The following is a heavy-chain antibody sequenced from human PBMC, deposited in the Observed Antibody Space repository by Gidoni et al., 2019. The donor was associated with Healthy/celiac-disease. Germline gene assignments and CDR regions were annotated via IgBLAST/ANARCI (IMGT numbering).Heavy chain of an antibody. V-gene: IGHV3-11*05. CDR2: IRSSSSYT. CDR3: AREGLRYFDWTYYYGMDV. Sequence: QVQLVESGGGLVKPGGSLRLSCAASGFTFIDYYLCWIRQAPGKGLEWGSYIRSSSSYTNYADSVKGRFTISRDNAKNSLYLQMNSLRAEDTAVYYCAREGLRYFDWTYYYGMDVWGQGTTVTVSS. CDR1: GFTFIDYY. J-gene: IGHJ6*02. D-gene: IGHD3-9*01.